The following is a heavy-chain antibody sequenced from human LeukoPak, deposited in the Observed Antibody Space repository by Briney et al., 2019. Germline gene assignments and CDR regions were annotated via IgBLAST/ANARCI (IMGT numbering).Heavy chain of an antibody. D-gene: IGHD5-12*01. CDR2: IYHSGST. Sequence: SETLSLTCTVSGGSISSGGYFWNWIRQHPGKGLEWIGNIYHSGSTYHNPSLKSRVTISVDTSKNQFSLKLSSVTAADTAVYYSARRYSGYEYFDYWGQGTLVTVSS. J-gene: IGHJ4*02. CDR3: ARRYSGYEYFDY. V-gene: IGHV4-31*03. CDR1: GGSISSGGYF.